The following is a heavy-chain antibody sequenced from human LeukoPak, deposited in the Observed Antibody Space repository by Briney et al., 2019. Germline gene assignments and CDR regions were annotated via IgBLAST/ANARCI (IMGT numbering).Heavy chain of an antibody. J-gene: IGHJ4*02. D-gene: IGHD5-12*01. CDR3: AVLDSGYDSPFDY. Sequence: EASVKVSCKASGYTFTGYYMHWVRQAPGQGLEWMGWIDPNSGGTNYAQKFQGRVTMTRDTSISTAYMELSRLRSDDTAVYYRAVLDSGYDSPFDYWGQGTLVTVSS. CDR1: GYTFTGYY. V-gene: IGHV1-2*02. CDR2: IDPNSGGT.